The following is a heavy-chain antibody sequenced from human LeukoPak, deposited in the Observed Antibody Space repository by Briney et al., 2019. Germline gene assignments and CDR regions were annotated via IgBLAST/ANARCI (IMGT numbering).Heavy chain of an antibody. J-gene: IGHJ5*01. D-gene: IGHD3-10*01. CDR1: GGSFSGYY. Sequence: SETLSLTCAVYGGSFSGYYWSWICQPPGKGLEWIGEINHSGSTNYNPSLKSRVTISVDTSKNQFSLKLSSVTAADTAVYYCARLGISRLDSWGQGTLVTVSS. CDR2: INHSGST. CDR3: ARLGISRLDS. V-gene: IGHV4-34*01.